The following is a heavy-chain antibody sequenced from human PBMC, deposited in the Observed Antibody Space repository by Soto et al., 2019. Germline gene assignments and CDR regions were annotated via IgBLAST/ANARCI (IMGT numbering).Heavy chain of an antibody. Sequence: QVQLVESGGGVVQPGRSLRLSCAASGFTFSSYAMHWVGQAPGKGLEWVAVISYDGSNKYYADSVKGRFTISRDNSKNTLYLQMNSLSAEDTAVYYCARTTVVTGGAFVIWGQGTMVTVSS. V-gene: IGHV3-30-3*01. CDR3: ARTTVVTGGAFVI. CDR2: ISYDGSNK. J-gene: IGHJ3*02. D-gene: IGHD4-17*01. CDR1: GFTFSSYA.